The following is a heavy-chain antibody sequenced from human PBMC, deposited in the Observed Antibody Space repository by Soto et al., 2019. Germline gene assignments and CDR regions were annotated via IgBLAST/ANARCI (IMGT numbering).Heavy chain of an antibody. D-gene: IGHD3-3*01. J-gene: IGHJ6*02. V-gene: IGHV1-24*01. CDR2: FDPEDGET. CDR1: GYTLTELS. CDR3: ATSGAYYDFWSGYYKGAGYYYYYGMDV. Sequence: ASVKVSCKVSGYTLTELSMHWVRQAPGKGLEWMGGFDPEDGETIYAQKFQGRVTMTEDTSTDTAYMELSSLRSEDTAVYYCATSGAYYDFWSGYYKGAGYYYYYGMDVWGQGTTVTVSS.